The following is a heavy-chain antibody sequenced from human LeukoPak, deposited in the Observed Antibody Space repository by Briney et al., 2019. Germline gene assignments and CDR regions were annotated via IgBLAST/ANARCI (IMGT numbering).Heavy chain of an antibody. Sequence: GGSLRLSCAAPGFTFSSYGMHWVRQAPGKGLEWVAFIRYDGSNKYYADSVKGRFTISRDNSKNTPYLQMNSLRAEDTAVYYCAKERDTAMVTIDYWGQGTLVTVSS. D-gene: IGHD5-18*01. V-gene: IGHV3-30*02. J-gene: IGHJ4*02. CDR3: AKERDTAMVTIDY. CDR1: GFTFSSYG. CDR2: IRYDGSNK.